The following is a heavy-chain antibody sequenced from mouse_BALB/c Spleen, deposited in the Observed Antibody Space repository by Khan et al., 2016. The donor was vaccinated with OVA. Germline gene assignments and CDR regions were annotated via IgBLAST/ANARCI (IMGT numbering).Heavy chain of an antibody. J-gene: IGHJ4*01. Sequence: EVQLQESGPGLVKPSQSLSLTCTVTGYSITSDYAWDWIRQFPGNKLECMGYISYGGSTSYNPSLKSRISITRDTSKNQFFLQLNSVTTEDTATYFCAIKNFYGYDMDYWGQGTSVTVSS. CDR3: AIKNFYGYDMDY. CDR2: ISYGGST. D-gene: IGHD1-1*01. CDR1: GYSITSDYA. V-gene: IGHV3-2*02.